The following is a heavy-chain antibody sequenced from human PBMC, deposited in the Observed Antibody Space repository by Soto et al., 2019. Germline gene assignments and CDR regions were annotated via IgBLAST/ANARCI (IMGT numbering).Heavy chain of an antibody. J-gene: IGHJ6*02. D-gene: IGHD2-21*02. CDR2: INHSGTI. CDR1: GGSFSGYY. CDR3: ARADRTLVTSYSLDV. Sequence: PSETLSLTCAVYGGSFSGYYWTWIRQPPGKGLEWIGEINHSGTINFNPSLKSRLTLSLDTSKKHFSLKLSSVTDADTAAYYCARADRTLVTSYSLDVWGQGTTVTVSS. V-gene: IGHV4-34*01.